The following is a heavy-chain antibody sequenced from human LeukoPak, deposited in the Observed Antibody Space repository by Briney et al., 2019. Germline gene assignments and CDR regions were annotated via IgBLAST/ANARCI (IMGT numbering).Heavy chain of an antibody. V-gene: IGHV1-2*02. CDR3: ARDNSVGDTAWWFDP. CDR1: GYTFGGYY. CDR2: INPNSGGT. J-gene: IGHJ5*02. D-gene: IGHD1-26*01. Sequence: ASVKVSCKASGYTFGGYYMHWVRQAPGQGLEWMGWINPNSGGTNYAQKFQGRLSLTRDMSTSTDYMELSSLRSEDTAVYYCARDNSVGDTAWWFDPWGQGTLVTVSS.